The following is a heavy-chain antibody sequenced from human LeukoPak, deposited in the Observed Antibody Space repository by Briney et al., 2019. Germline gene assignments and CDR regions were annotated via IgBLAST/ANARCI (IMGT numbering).Heavy chain of an antibody. J-gene: IGHJ6*04. D-gene: IGHD2-2*01. CDR3: VKGYCSSTSCSYYYYYGMDV. Sequence: GGSLRVSCSASGFTFSSYAMHGVRQAPGKGLEYVSAISSNGGSTYYADSVKGRFTISRDNSKNTLYLQMSSLRAEDTAVYYCVKGYCSSTSCSYYYYYGMDVWGKGTTVTVSS. CDR1: GFTFSSYA. CDR2: ISSNGGST. V-gene: IGHV3-64D*06.